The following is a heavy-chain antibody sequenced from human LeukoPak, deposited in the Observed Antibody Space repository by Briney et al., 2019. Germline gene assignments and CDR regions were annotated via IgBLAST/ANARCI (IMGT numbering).Heavy chain of an antibody. J-gene: IGHJ4*02. Sequence: ASVKVSCRISGYTLTEFSIHGVRQSPGKGIEWMGGFDPEDGIIIYAQNFQGRVTMTEDTSTDTAYMELSRLTSDDTAVYYCARKWIFSSGYYYFDYWGQGTLVTVSS. V-gene: IGHV1-24*01. CDR2: FDPEDGII. D-gene: IGHD3-22*01. CDR3: ARKWIFSSGYYYFDY. CDR1: GYTLTEFS.